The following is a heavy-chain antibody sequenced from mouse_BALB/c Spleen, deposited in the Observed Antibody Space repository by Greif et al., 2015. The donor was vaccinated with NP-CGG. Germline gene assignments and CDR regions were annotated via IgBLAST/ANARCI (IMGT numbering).Heavy chain of an antibody. D-gene: IGHD1-1*01. J-gene: IGHJ4*01. V-gene: IGHV1-69*01. CDR2: IDTSDSYT. Sequence: VKLVESGAELVMPGASVKMSCKASGYTFTDYWMHWVKQRPGQGLEWIGAIDTSDSYTSYNQKFKGKATLTVDESSSTAYMQLSSLTPEDSAVYYCARGAGSIFYAMDYWGQGTSVTVSS. CDR1: GYTFTDYW. CDR3: ARGAGSIFYAMDY.